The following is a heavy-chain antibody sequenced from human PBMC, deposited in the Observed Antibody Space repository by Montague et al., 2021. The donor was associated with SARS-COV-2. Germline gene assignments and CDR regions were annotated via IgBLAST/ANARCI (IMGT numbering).Heavy chain of an antibody. CDR1: GFTFSSYA. J-gene: IGHJ4*02. D-gene: IGHD3-10*01. V-gene: IGHV3-23*03. CDR2: IYSGDYNT. Sequence: SLRLSCAASGFTFSSYAMGWVRQAPGKGLEWVSVIYSGDYNTFSADSVKGRFTISRDNSNNTLFLQMNRLRAEDTAVYYCAKSDYDLGMDYFHYWGQGTLVTVSS. CDR3: AKSDYDLGMDYFHY.